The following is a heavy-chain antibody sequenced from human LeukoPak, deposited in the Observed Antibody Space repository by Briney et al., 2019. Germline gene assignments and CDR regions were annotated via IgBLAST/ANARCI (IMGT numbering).Heavy chain of an antibody. CDR3: ARRTGYCSSTSCYGNYYYYYYMDV. J-gene: IGHJ6*03. Sequence: PSQTLSLTCTVSGGSVSSGDYYWSWIRQPPGKGLEWIGEINHSGSTNYNPSLKSRVTISVDTSKNQFSLKLSSVTAADTAVYYCARRTGYCSSTSCYGNYYYYYYMDVWGKGTTVTVSS. CDR1: GGSVSSGDYY. D-gene: IGHD2-2*01. V-gene: IGHV4-30-4*08. CDR2: INHSGST.